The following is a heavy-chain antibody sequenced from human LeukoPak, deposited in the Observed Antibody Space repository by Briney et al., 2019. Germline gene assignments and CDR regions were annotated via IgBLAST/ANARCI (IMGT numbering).Heavy chain of an antibody. Sequence: GGSLRLSCAASGFTFSSYWMSWVRQAPGKGLEWVANIKQDGSEKYYVDSVKGRFTISRDNAKNSLYLQMNSLRAEDTAVHYCASRRSYGVFDYWGQGTLVTVSS. CDR2: IKQDGSEK. CDR3: ASRRSYGVFDY. V-gene: IGHV3-7*01. D-gene: IGHD3-16*01. CDR1: GFTFSSYW. J-gene: IGHJ4*02.